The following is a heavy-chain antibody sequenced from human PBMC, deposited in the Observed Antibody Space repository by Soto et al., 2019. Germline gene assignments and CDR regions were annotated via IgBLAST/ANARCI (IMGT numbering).Heavy chain of an antibody. CDR3: ARGVVVRAPGAYYYYGMAV. V-gene: IGHV1-69*01. D-gene: IGHD2-2*01. CDR1: GGTFSSYA. J-gene: IGHJ6*02. CDR2: IIPIFGTA. Sequence: QVQLVQSGAEVKKPGSSVKVSCKASGGTFSSYAISWVRQAPGQGLEWMGGIIPIFGTANYAQKFQGRVTITADEYTSTAYMELSSLRSEDTAVYYCARGVVVRAPGAYYYYGMAVWVQGTTVTVSS.